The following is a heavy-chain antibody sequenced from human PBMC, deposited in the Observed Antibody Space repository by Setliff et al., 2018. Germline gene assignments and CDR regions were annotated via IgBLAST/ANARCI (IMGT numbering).Heavy chain of an antibody. J-gene: IGHJ6*03. CDR1: DGSISTYY. V-gene: IGHV4-59*08. CDR2: IHHSGST. Sequence: PSETLSLTCTVSDGSISTYYWSWIRQPPGKRLEWIGFIHHSGSTHYNPSLKNRVTISVDTSKNQFSLKLSSVTAADTAVYYCARRSPAYYSDSSGYFYDTSPYMDVWGKGTTVTVSS. CDR3: ARRSPAYYSDSSGYFYDTSPYMDV. D-gene: IGHD3-22*01.